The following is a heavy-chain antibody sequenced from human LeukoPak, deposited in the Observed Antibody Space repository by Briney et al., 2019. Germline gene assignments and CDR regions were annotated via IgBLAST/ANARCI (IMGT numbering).Heavy chain of an antibody. V-gene: IGHV1-69*13. CDR2: IIPIFGTA. CDR3: ARDIVVVPAAMSYYYYYGMDV. D-gene: IGHD2-2*01. CDR1: GGTFSSYA. Sequence: SVKVSCKASGGTFSSYAISWVRQAPGQGLEWMGGIIPIFGTANYAQKFQGRVTITADESTSTAYMELRSLRSDDTAVYYCARDIVVVPAAMSYYYYYGMDVWGQGTTVTVSS. J-gene: IGHJ6*02.